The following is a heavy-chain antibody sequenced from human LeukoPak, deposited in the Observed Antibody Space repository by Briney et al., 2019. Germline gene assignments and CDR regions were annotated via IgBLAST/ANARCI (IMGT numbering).Heavy chain of an antibody. J-gene: IGHJ6*03. Sequence: ASVKVSCKASGGTFTHYVISWVRQAPGQGLEWMGWINPNSGGTNYAQKFQGRVTMTRDTSISTAYMELSRLRSDDTAVYYCARGPPYYYYYMDVWGKGTTVTISS. CDR3: ARGPPYYYYYMDV. V-gene: IGHV1-2*02. CDR2: INPNSGGT. CDR1: GGTFTHYV.